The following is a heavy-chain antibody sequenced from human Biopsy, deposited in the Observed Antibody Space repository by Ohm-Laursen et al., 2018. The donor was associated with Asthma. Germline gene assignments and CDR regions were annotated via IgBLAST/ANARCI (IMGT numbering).Heavy chain of an antibody. CDR3: AGSPYYYGLLGPTRGFGVYAV. J-gene: IGHJ3*01. Sequence: SETLSLTCTVSGGSIRSHDWTWIRLPPGKGLEWIGEINHRGSTNYNPSLKSRVTLSVDTSKNQFSVKLRSVTAADTAVYYCAGSPYYYGLLGPTRGFGVYAVWGHGTLVTVSS. V-gene: IGHV4-34*01. CDR1: GGSIRSHD. CDR2: INHRGST. D-gene: IGHD3-10*01.